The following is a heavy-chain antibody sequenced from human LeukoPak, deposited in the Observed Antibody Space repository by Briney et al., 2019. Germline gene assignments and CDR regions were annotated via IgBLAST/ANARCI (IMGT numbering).Heavy chain of an antibody. D-gene: IGHD3-10*01. CDR1: GGSFSGYY. V-gene: IGHV4-34*01. CDR2: INHSGST. Sequence: TASETLSLTCAVYGGSFSGYYWSWIRQPPGKGLEWIGEINHSGSTNYNPSLKSRVTISVDTSKNQFSLKLSSVTAADTAVYYCARLRAPKATYYYGSGSYTPLPTMDVWGQGTTVTVSS. CDR3: ARLRAPKATYYYGSGSYTPLPTMDV. J-gene: IGHJ6*02.